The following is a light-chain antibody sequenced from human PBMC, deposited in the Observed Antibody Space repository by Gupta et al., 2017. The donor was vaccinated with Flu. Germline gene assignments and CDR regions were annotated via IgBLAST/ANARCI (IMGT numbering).Light chain of an antibody. V-gene: IGKV1-39*01. CDR3: QQNYDTHSIT. CDR2: AVS. J-gene: IGKJ5*01. CDR1: QTISSY. Sequence: SSLSASVGDTVTITCRTSQTISSYLNWYQQRPGRAPKLLIYAVSDWQSGVPSRFSGSGYGTEFTLSITGRQPEDFATYYCQQNYDTHSITFGQGTRLEI.